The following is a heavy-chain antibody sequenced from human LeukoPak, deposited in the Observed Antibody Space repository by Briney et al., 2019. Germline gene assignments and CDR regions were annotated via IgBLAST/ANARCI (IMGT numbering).Heavy chain of an antibody. Sequence: ASVKVSCKASGYTFTSYYMHWVRQAPGQGLEWMGIINPSGGSTSYAQKFQGRVTMTRDTSTSTVYMELSSLRSEDTAVYYCARQDIVVVPAVWFDPWGKGTTVTVSS. D-gene: IGHD2-2*01. CDR1: GYTFTSYY. V-gene: IGHV1-46*03. CDR3: ARQDIVVVPAVWFDP. J-gene: IGHJ6*04. CDR2: INPSGGST.